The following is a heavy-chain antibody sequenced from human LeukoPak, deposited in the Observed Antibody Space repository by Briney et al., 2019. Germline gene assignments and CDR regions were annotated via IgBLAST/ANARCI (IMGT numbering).Heavy chain of an antibody. J-gene: IGHJ4*02. CDR2: ISRMGFTT. Sequence: GGCLRLSWAVAGFTLDNTAMCWVRQAPGRGLDWISGISRMGFTTYYADSVNGRSTISRDTSKNTLYLQMDTLRPEDTALYYCAKEEVPNDYWGQGTLVTVSS. CDR3: AKEEVPNDY. V-gene: IGHV3-23*01. CDR1: GFTLDNTA.